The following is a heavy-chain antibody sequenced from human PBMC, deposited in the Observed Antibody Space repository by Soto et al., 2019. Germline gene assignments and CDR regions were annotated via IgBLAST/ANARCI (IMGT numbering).Heavy chain of an antibody. CDR2: VNSDGSTT. CDR3: ARGIQYIHGMEV. CDR1: GFTFSNYW. Sequence: PWGSLRLSCAASGFTFSNYWIHWVRQAPGKGLVWVSRVNSDGSTTNYADSVKGRFTIFRDNAKNTVYLQINSLRAEDMAVYYCARGIQYIHGMEVSGQAATVTVSS. V-gene: IGHV3-74*01. J-gene: IGHJ6*02. D-gene: IGHD5-18*01.